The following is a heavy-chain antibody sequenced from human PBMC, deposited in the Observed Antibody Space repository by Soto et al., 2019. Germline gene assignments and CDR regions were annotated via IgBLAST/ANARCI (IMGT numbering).Heavy chain of an antibody. D-gene: IGHD1-7*01. CDR3: ASRAPGTSVDY. CDR1: GDSFTSNNW. V-gene: IGHV4-4*02. J-gene: IGHJ4*02. CDR2: IYRTGST. Sequence: PSETLSLTCAVSGDSFTSNNWWTWVRQPPGQGLEWIGEIYRTGSTNYNPSLKSRVTISLDKSENQFSLKVTSLTAADTAVYYCASRAPGTSVDYWGQGTLVTVSS.